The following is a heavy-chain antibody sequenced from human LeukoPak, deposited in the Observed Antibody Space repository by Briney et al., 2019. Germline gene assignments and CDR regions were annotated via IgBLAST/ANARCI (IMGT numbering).Heavy chain of an antibody. Sequence: GGSLRLSCAASGFTFSSYSMNWVRQAPGKGLEWVANIKQDGSEKYYVDSVKGRFTISRDNAKNSLYLQMNSLGAEDTAVYYCARDRVYSYGYYFDYWGQGTLVTVSS. D-gene: IGHD5-18*01. J-gene: IGHJ4*02. CDR1: GFTFSSYS. CDR3: ARDRVYSYGYYFDY. V-gene: IGHV3-7*01. CDR2: IKQDGSEK.